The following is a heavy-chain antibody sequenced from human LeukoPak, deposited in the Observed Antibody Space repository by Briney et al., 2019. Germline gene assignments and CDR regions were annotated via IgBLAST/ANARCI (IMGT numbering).Heavy chain of an antibody. J-gene: IGHJ3*02. D-gene: IGHD2-21*02. CDR1: GFTVSSNY. Sequence: GGSLGLSCAASGFTVSSNYMSWVRQTPGRGLEWLSIIYSGGDTYYPDSLKGRFTISRDNSKNTLYLQMNSLRAEDTAVYYCARVAVTASSDAFDIWGQGTMVTVSS. V-gene: IGHV3-66*01. CDR3: ARVAVTASSDAFDI. CDR2: IYSGGDT.